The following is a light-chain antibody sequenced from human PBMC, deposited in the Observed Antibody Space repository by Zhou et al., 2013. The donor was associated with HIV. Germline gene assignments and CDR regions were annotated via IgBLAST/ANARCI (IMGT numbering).Light chain of an antibody. CDR3: SSYTSSSTPYV. CDR1: SSDVGGYNY. V-gene: IGLV2-8*01. Sequence: QSALTQPPSASGSPGQSVTISCTGTSSDVGGYNYVSWYQQHPGKAPKVMIYDVSKRPSGVPDRFSGSKSGNTASLTVSGLQAEDEADYYCSSYTSSSTPYVFGTGTKVTVL. J-gene: IGLJ1*01. CDR2: DVS.